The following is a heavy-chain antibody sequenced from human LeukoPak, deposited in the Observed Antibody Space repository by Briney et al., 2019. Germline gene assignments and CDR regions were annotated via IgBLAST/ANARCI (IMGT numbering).Heavy chain of an antibody. CDR1: GFSFSDYW. J-gene: IGHJ5*02. CDR2: INQDGSEE. Sequence: PGGSLRLSCGASGFSFSDYWMTWVRQAPGKGLEWVANINQDGSEEYYVASVKGRFTIPRDDAKNPLYLQMTSLRAEDTAVYYCARDGSKSCSGGSCYLNWFDPWGQGTLVTVSS. D-gene: IGHD2-15*01. CDR3: ARDGSKSCSGGSCYLNWFDP. V-gene: IGHV3-7*01.